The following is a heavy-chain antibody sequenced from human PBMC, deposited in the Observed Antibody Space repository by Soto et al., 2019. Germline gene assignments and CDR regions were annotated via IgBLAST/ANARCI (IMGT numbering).Heavy chain of an antibody. CDR2: IIPILGIA. CDR1: GGTFSSYT. D-gene: IGHD5-12*01. CDR3: ARDGYSGYELSYY. Sequence: SVKVSCKASGGTFSSYTISWVRQAPGQGLEWMGRIIPILGIANYAQKFQGRVTITADKSTSTAYMELSSLRSEDTAVYYCARDGYSGYELSYYWGQGTLVTVSS. J-gene: IGHJ4*02. V-gene: IGHV1-69*04.